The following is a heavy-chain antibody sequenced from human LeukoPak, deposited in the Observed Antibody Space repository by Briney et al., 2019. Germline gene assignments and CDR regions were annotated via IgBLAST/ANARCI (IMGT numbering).Heavy chain of an antibody. CDR3: AKDLWFGDLSFGDY. J-gene: IGHJ4*02. V-gene: IGHV3-23*01. D-gene: IGHD3-10*01. Sequence: GGSLRLSCAASGFTFRRYAMSWVRQAPGKGLEWVSGISSSDGSTYYADSVKGRFTISRDNSKNTLYLQRNSLRAEDTAVYYCAKDLWFGDLSFGDYWGQGTLVTVSS. CDR1: GFTFRRYA. CDR2: ISSSDGST.